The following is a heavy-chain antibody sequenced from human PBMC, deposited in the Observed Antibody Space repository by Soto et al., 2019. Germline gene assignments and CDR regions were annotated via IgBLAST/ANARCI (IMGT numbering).Heavy chain of an antibody. CDR1: GFSFSESG. CDR2: IWYDGSET. CDR3: ATFLAVAGTHH. J-gene: IGHJ1*01. V-gene: IGHV3-33*01. Sequence: QVQLVESGGGVVQPGKSLRLSCAASGFSFSESGMEWVRQAPGKGLEWVAAIWYDGSETYYGDSVKGRFTISRDNSKNTRYLQMSGLRAEDTAVYYCATFLAVAGTHHWGQGTLVTVSS. D-gene: IGHD6-19*01.